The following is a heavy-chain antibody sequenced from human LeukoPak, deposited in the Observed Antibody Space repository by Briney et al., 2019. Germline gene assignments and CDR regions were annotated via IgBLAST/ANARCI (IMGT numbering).Heavy chain of an antibody. CDR1: GFTFNTYT. Sequence: SGGSLRLSCAASGFTFNTYTMSWVRQAPGKGLEWVSGVISSGKSTFYADSVKGRFTISRDNSRNTLYLQMNSLRVEDTAIYYCTRPHIDGGYYYHQYWGQGTLVTVSS. CDR2: VISSGKST. J-gene: IGHJ4*02. V-gene: IGHV3-23*01. CDR3: TRPHIDGGYYYHQY. D-gene: IGHD3-22*01.